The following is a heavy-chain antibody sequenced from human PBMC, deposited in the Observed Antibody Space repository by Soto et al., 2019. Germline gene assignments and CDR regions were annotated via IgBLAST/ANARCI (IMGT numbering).Heavy chain of an antibody. Sequence: PVGSLRLSCAASGFPFSVYYMSWIRQAPEKGLEWLSYITDSGSTIYYADSVKGRFTISRDNAKNSLYLQMNSLRAEDTAVYYCAREIVVARGASYFDYWGPGTLVTVSS. V-gene: IGHV3-11*04. CDR3: AREIVVARGASYFDY. J-gene: IGHJ4*02. CDR1: GFPFSVYY. D-gene: IGHD2-2*01. CDR2: ITDSGSTI.